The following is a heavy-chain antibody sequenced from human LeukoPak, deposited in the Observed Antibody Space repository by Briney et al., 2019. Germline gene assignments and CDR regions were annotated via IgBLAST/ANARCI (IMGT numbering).Heavy chain of an antibody. D-gene: IGHD2-8*01. V-gene: IGHV3-66*01. CDR2: FYSGGST. CDR3: ARDPLRYCTNGVCPNP. Sequence: PGGSLRLSCAASGFTVSSNYMSWVRQAPGKGLEWVSGFYSGGSTSYADSVKGRFTISRDNAKNSLYLQMNSLRAEDTAVYYCARDPLRYCTNGVCPNPWGQGTLVTVSS. J-gene: IGHJ5*02. CDR1: GFTVSSNY.